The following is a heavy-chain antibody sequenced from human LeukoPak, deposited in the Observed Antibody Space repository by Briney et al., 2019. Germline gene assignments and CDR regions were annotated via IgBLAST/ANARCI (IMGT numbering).Heavy chain of an antibody. CDR1: GFTFSNYA. CDR3: AREAYSSGWVADY. V-gene: IGHV3-23*01. D-gene: IGHD6-19*01. Sequence: GGSLRLSCAASGFTFSNYAMSWVRRAPGKGLEWISGITGSGGGTSYADSVKGRFSISRDNSKNTLHLQMNSLRAEDTAVYYCAREAYSSGWVADYWGQGTLVTVSS. J-gene: IGHJ4*02. CDR2: ITGSGGGT.